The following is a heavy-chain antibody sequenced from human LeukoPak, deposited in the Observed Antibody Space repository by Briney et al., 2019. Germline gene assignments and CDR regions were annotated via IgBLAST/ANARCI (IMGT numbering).Heavy chain of an antibody. CDR2: IIPTFGTA. V-gene: IGHV1-69*05. J-gene: IGHJ5*02. CDR1: GGTFSSYA. CDR3: AREYYCSGGSCYLSWFDP. D-gene: IGHD2-15*01. Sequence: ASVKVSCKASGGTFSSYAISWVRQAPGQGLEWMGGIIPTFGTANYAQKFQGRVTITTDESTSTAYMELSSLRSEDTAVYYCAREYYCSGGSCYLSWFDPWGQGTLVTVSS.